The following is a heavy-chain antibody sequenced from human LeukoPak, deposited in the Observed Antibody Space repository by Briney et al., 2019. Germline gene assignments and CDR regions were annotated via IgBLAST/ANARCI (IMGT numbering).Heavy chain of an antibody. CDR3: TRESRDFWTGYSYNYYGTDV. CDR2: INSDGSST. V-gene: IGHV3-74*01. J-gene: IGHJ6*02. Sequence: QAGGSLRLSCVASGFPFSSYWMHWVRQAPGKGLVWVSRINSDGSSTNYADSVKGRFTISRDNAKDTLYLQMNSLRAEDSAVYYCTRESRDFWTGYSYNYYGTDVWGQGTTVTVSS. CDR1: GFPFSSYW. D-gene: IGHD3/OR15-3a*01.